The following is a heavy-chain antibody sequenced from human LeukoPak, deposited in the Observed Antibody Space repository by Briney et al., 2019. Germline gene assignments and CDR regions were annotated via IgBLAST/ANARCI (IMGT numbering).Heavy chain of an antibody. CDR2: ISGSGGST. CDR3: AKDSQTSWSSIWLWFLDS. CDR1: GFTFSSYG. D-gene: IGHD2-21*01. Sequence: PGGSLRLSCAASGFTFSSYGMTWVRQAPGKGLEWVSGISGSGGSTYYADSVKGRFTISRDNSKNTLYLQMNSLRVEDTAVYYCAKDSQTSWSSIWLWFLDSWGQGTPVTVSS. V-gene: IGHV3-23*01. J-gene: IGHJ4*02.